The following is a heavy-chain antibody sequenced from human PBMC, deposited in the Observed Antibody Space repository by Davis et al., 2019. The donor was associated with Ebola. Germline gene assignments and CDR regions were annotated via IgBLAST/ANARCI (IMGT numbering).Heavy chain of an antibody. V-gene: IGHV4-59*11. Sequence: MPSETLSLTCAVYGGSLRGHYWSWIRQPPGKGLEWIGYIYYSGSTNYNPSLKSRVTISVDTSKNQFSLKLSSVTAADTAVYYCASPAAGSSGYHSQADAFDIWGQGTMVTVS. D-gene: IGHD3-22*01. CDR1: GGSLRGHY. J-gene: IGHJ3*02. CDR3: ASPAAGSSGYHSQADAFDI. CDR2: IYYSGST.